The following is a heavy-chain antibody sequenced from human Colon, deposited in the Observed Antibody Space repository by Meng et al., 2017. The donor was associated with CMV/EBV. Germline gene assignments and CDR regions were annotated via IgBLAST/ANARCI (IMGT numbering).Heavy chain of an antibody. CDR1: GDSIGSLKW. Sequence: SLPCTVSGDSIGSLKWWSWIRQPPGKGLEWIGEVYQTGSTTYNESLKSRIMITVDKTKNQFSLQLHSVTAADTAVYFCARRAGWFDSWGQGTLVTVSS. CDR3: ARRAGWFDS. CDR2: VYQTGST. J-gene: IGHJ5*01. V-gene: IGHV4-4*01.